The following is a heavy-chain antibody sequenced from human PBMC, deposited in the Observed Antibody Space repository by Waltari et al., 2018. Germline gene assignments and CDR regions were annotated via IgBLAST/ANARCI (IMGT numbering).Heavy chain of an antibody. CDR3: ARVRSGSYVDY. J-gene: IGHJ4*02. CDR1: GYTFTGYY. V-gene: IGHV4-59*07. Sequence: QVQLVQSGAEVKKPGASVKVSCKASGYTFTGYYMPWVRQAPGQGLEWIGYIYYSGSTNYNPSLKSRVTISVDTSKNQFSLKLSSVTAADTAVYYCARVRSGSYVDYWGQGTLVTVSS. D-gene: IGHD1-26*01. CDR2: IYYSGST.